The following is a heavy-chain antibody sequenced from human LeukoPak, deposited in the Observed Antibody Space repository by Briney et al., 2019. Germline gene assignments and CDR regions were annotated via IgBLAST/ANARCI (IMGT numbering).Heavy chain of an antibody. CDR3: ASSPTRLSYYYYGMDV. J-gene: IGHJ6*02. CDR1: GYTFTSYG. Sequence: ASVTVSCKASGYTFTSYGISWVRQAPGQGLEWMGWISAYNGNTNYAQKLQGRVTMSTDTSTSTAYMELRSLRSDDTAVYYCASSPTRLSYYYYGMDVWGQGTTVTVSS. CDR2: ISAYNGNT. D-gene: IGHD5-12*01. V-gene: IGHV1-18*01.